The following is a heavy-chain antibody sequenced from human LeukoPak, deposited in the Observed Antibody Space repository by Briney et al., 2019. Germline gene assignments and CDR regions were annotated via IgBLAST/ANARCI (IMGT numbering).Heavy chain of an antibody. CDR1: GGSLNNDY. CDR3: ARGSGYNYY. V-gene: IGHV4-59*01. D-gene: IGHD5-12*01. CDR2: IYYSGST. Sequence: SETLSLTCTVSGGSLNNDYWSWMRQPPGKGLEWIAYIYYSGSTNYNPSLKSRVTISLDTPKNQFSLKLSSVTAADTAVYYCARGSGYNYYWGQGTLVTVSS. J-gene: IGHJ4*02.